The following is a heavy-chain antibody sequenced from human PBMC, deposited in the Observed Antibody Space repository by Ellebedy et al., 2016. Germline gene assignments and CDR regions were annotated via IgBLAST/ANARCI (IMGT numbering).Heavy chain of an antibody. J-gene: IGHJ6*02. CDR1: GGSVSSGSYY. V-gene: IGHV4-61*01. D-gene: IGHD6-19*01. CDR2: IYYSGST. CDR3: ARGAVAINGMDV. Sequence: GSLRLSXTVSGGSVSSGSYYWSWIRQPPGKGLEWIGYIYYSGSTNYNPSLKSRVTISVDTSKNQFSLKLSSVTAADTAVYYCARGAVAINGMDVWGQGTTVTVSS.